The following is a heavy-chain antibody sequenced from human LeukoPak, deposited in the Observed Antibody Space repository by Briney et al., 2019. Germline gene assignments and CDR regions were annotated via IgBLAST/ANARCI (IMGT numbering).Heavy chain of an antibody. V-gene: IGHV4-61*02. D-gene: IGHD6-13*01. CDR3: ARDGGSSWDYYYYHMDV. Sequence: SETLSLTYTVSGGSISSGSYYWSWIRLPAGKGLEWIGRIYTSGSTNYNPSLKSRVTISVDTSKNQFSLKLSSVTAADTAVYYCARDGGSSWDYYYYHMDVWGKGTTVTVSS. J-gene: IGHJ6*03. CDR1: GGSISSGSYY. CDR2: IYTSGST.